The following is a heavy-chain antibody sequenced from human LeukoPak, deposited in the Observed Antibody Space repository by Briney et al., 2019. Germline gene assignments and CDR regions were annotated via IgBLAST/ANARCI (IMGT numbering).Heavy chain of an antibody. J-gene: IGHJ2*01. Sequence: PSQTLSLTCTVSGGSISSGGYYWSWIRQHPGKGLEWIGYIYYSGSTYYNPSLKSRVTISVDTSKNQFSLKLSSVTAADTAVYYCARHVERGYSGYDRGWYFDLWGRGTLVTVSS. CDR3: ARHVERGYSGYDRGWYFDL. CDR2: IYYSGST. D-gene: IGHD5-12*01. CDR1: GGSISSGGYY. V-gene: IGHV4-31*03.